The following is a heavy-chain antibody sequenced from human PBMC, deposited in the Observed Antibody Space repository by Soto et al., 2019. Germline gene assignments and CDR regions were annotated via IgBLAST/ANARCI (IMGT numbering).Heavy chain of an antibody. J-gene: IGHJ5*02. D-gene: IGHD1-1*01. CDR2: NRTHNGNT. V-gene: IGHV1-18*01. CDR3: ARGGTPIAL. CDR1: GYTFTSYG. Sequence: HVQLVQSGAEVKKPGASVKVSCKASGYTFTSYGISWVRRAPGKGLEWLGWNRTHNGNTNYASKLKGRVTMTTDTSTSTAYMVLRSLRSDDTAVYYCARGGTPIALWGQGTLVTVSS.